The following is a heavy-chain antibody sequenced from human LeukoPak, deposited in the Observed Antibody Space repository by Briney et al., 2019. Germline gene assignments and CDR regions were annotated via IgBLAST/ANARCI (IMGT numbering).Heavy chain of an antibody. J-gene: IGHJ3*02. CDR1: GYSFTSYW. CDR2: IYPDYSDN. Sequence: GEALKTSWKGSGYSFTSYWIGWVPQLPGKGLEWSRIIYPDYSDNRYSPSFEVRVTISAHKSISTAYLQWSTLKASDTAMYYCARQQDSSGYYYDAFDIWGQGTMVTVSS. V-gene: IGHV5-51*01. D-gene: IGHD3-22*01. CDR3: ARQQDSSGYYYDAFDI.